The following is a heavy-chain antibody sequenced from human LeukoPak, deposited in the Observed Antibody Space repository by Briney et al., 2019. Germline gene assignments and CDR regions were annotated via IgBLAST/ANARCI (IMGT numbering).Heavy chain of an antibody. J-gene: IGHJ6*03. CDR3: AKAGELRYMDV. Sequence: QPGGSLRLSCAASGFTFSSYWMSWIRQAPGKGLEWVSTIKGIGPTTYYADSLKGRFTISRDNAKNSLFLQMSSLRADDTAIYYCAKAGELRYMDVWGKGTAVTVSS. CDR1: GFTFSSYW. CDR2: IKGIGPTT. D-gene: IGHD3-16*01. V-gene: IGHV3-48*04.